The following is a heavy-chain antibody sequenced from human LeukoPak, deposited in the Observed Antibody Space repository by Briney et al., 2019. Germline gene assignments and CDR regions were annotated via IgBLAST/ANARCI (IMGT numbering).Heavy chain of an antibody. J-gene: IGHJ4*02. V-gene: IGHV4-30-4*01. CDR2: IYYSGST. CDR3: ARLDDSSGYSLDY. D-gene: IGHD3-22*01. CDR1: GGSISSGDYY. Sequence: SQTLSLTCTVSGGSISSGDYYWSWIRQPPGKGLEWIGYIYYSGSTYYNPSLKRRVTISVDTSKNQFSLKLSSVTAADTAVYYCARLDDSSGYSLDYWGQGTLVTVSS.